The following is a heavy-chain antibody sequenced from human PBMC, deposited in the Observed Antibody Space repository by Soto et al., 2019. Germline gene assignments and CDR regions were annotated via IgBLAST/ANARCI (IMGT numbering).Heavy chain of an antibody. CDR3: VRGRLLSPHHVLISAANLGFDP. J-gene: IGHJ5*02. Sequence: QVQLMQSGAEVKKPGASVKVSCKASGYTFTTYDINWVRQAPGQGLEWMGWMNPNRTNTGYAEKFQGRVTMTRDTSLSKAYMELSSLGYYDTAVYYCVRGRLLSPHHVLISAANLGFDPWGQGTLVTVSP. CDR1: GYTFTTYD. V-gene: IGHV1-8*01. CDR2: MNPNRTNT. D-gene: IGHD2-8*01.